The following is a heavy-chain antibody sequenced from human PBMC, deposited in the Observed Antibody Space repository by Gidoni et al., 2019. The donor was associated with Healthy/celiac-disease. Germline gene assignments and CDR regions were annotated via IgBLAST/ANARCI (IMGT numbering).Heavy chain of an antibody. CDR3: ANWKDDFWSGYIGMDV. CDR2: ISGSAGST. D-gene: IGHD3-3*01. J-gene: IGHJ6*02. V-gene: IGHV3-23*01. Sequence: EVQLLESGGGLVQPGGSLRFSCAALGFTSSSYAMGWVRQAPGKGLELVSAISGSAGSTYYADSVKGRFTISRDNSKNTLYLQMNSLRAEDTAVYYCANWKDDFWSGYIGMDVWGQGTTVTVSS. CDR1: GFTSSSYA.